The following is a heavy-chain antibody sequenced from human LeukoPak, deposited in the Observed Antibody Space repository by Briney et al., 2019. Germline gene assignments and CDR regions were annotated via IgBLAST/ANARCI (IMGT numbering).Heavy chain of an antibody. CDR3: ARPPSSDYYYGLDV. J-gene: IGHJ6*02. V-gene: IGHV1-8*01. CDR2: MNPYSGNT. CDR1: GYTFPNHD. D-gene: IGHD6-13*01. Sequence: ASVKVSYKASGYTFPNHDINWVRQATGQGLEWMGWMNPYSGNTGYAQRFQGRATMTRNTSISTAYMELSDLTSDDTAVYYCARPPSSDYYYGLDVWGQGTTVTVSS.